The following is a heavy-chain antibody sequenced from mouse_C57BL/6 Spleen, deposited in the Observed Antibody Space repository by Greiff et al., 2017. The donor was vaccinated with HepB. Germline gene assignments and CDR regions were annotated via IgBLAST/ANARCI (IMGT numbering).Heavy chain of an antibody. CDR1: GFTFSSYA. Sequence: EVQLQQSGEGLVKPGGSLKLSCAASGFTFSSYAMSWVRQTPEKRLEWVAYISSGGDYIYYADTVKGRFTISRDNARNTLYLQMSSLKSEDTAMYYCTKVYYYGSSYKAMDYWGQGTSVTVSS. CDR3: TKVYYYGSSYKAMDY. J-gene: IGHJ4*01. V-gene: IGHV5-9-1*02. CDR2: ISSGGDYI. D-gene: IGHD1-1*01.